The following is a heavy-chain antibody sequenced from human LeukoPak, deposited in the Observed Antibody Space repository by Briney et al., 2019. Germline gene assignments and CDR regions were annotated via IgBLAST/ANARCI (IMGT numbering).Heavy chain of an antibody. CDR2: ISSSSSTI. Sequence: GGSLRLSCAASGFTFSSYSMNWVRQAPGKGLEWVSYISSSSSTIYYADSVKGRFTISRDNAKNSLYLQMNSLRAEDTAVYYCARSYYYDSSGLGIWGQGTMVTVSS. J-gene: IGHJ3*02. CDR1: GFTFSSYS. CDR3: ARSYYYDSSGLGI. V-gene: IGHV3-48*04. D-gene: IGHD3-22*01.